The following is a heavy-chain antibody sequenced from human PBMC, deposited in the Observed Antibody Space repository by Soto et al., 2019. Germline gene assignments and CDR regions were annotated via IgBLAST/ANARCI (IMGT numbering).Heavy chain of an antibody. CDR3: AKDISRGPTKNYDFWSGPDY. J-gene: IGHJ4*02. V-gene: IGHV3-43D*04. CDR2: SSWDGSNR. CDR1: GFTFDEYA. Sequence: EVQLVESGGVVVQPGGSLRLSCAASGFTFDEYAMHWVRQPPGKCLEWVSLSSWDGSNRYYADSVQGRFTISRDNSKYSLYLEMNSLRPEDTALYYCAKDISRGPTKNYDFWSGPDYWGQGTLVTVSS. D-gene: IGHD3-3*01.